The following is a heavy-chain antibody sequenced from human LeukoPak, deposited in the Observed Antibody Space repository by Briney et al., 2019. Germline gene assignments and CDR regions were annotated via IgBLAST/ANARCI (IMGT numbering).Heavy chain of an antibody. J-gene: IGHJ4*02. CDR1: GGTFSSYA. CDR3: ARESYYGSGKY. CDR2: IIPILGIA. Sequence: SVKVSCKASGGTFSSYAISWVRQAPGQGLEWMRRIIPILGIANYAQKFQGRVTITADKSTSTAYMELSSLRSEDTAVYYCARESYYGSGKYWGQGTLVTVSS. D-gene: IGHD3-10*01. V-gene: IGHV1-69*04.